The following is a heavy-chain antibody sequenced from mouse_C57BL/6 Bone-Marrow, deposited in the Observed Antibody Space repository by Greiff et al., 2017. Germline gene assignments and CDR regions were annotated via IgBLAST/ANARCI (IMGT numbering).Heavy chain of an antibody. CDR3: ARGHYYGSSPYYAMDY. V-gene: IGHV3-6*01. J-gene: IGHJ4*01. CDR2: ISYDGSN. Sequence: EVKLQESGPGLVKPSQSLSLTCSVTGYSITSGYYWNWIRQFPGNKLEWMGYISYDGSNNYNPSLKNRISITRDTSKNQFFLKLNSVTTEDTATYYCARGHYYGSSPYYAMDYWGQGTSVTVSS. D-gene: IGHD1-1*01. CDR1: GYSITSGYY.